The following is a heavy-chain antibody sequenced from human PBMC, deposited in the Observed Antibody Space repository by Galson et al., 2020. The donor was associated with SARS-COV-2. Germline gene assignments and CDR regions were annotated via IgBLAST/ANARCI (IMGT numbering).Heavy chain of an antibody. CDR3: ATGDAFDI. Sequence: GPVKVSCKVSGHTLTEPSMHWVRQAPGKGLEWMGSFDPENGETISAQKFQGRVTMTEDTSTGTPYMELSSLRSEDTAVYYCATGDAFDIWGQGTMVTVSS. CDR2: FDPENGET. J-gene: IGHJ3*02. V-gene: IGHV1-24*01. CDR1: GHTLTEPS.